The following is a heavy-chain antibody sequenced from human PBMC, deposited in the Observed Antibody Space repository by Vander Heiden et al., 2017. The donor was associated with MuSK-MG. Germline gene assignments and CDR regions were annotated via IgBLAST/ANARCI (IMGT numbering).Heavy chain of an antibody. V-gene: IGHV4-31*03. D-gene: IGHD3-22*01. CDR1: GGSIRSGGYY. J-gene: IGHJ4*02. Sequence: QVQLQEPGPGLVKPSQTLSLTCTVPGGSIRSGGYYWSWIRQHPGKGLEWIGYLYYSGSTYYNPSLKSRVTISVDTSKNQFSLKLSSVTAAETAVYYCAREGGYDSSGYIYFDYWGQGTLVTVSS. CDR3: AREGGYDSSGYIYFDY. CDR2: LYYSGST.